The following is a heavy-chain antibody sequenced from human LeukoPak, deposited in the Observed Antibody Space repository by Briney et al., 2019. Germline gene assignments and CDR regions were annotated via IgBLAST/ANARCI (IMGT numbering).Heavy chain of an antibody. Sequence: PSETLSLTCTVSGGSISSYYWSWIRQPPGKGLEWIGYIYYSRSTNYNPSLKSRVTISVDTSKNQFSLKLSSVTAADTAVYYCARVYYDILTGYYDFDYWGQGTLVTVSS. J-gene: IGHJ4*02. D-gene: IGHD3-9*01. CDR1: GGSISSYY. V-gene: IGHV4-59*01. CDR3: ARVYYDILTGYYDFDY. CDR2: IYYSRST.